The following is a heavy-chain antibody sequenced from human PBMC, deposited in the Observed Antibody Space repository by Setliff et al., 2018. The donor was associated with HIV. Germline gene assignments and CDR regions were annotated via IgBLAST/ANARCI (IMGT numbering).Heavy chain of an antibody. CDR3: ARDVEHMMDV. CDR2: ISTYSDET. V-gene: IGHV1-18*01. Sequence: ASVKVSCKASGYTFTTEGLSWVRQAPGQGLEWMGWISTYSDETSYSQNFQGRVTMTTDTSTSTAYMELRSLRSDDTAVYFCARDVEHMMDVWGQGTTVTVSS. J-gene: IGHJ6*02. CDR1: GYTFTTEG.